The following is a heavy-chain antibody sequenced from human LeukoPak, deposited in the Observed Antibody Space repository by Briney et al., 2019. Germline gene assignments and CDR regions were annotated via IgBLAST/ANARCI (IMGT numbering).Heavy chain of an antibody. Sequence: EGSLRLSCAASGFTFSGYSMNWVRQAPGKGLEWVSSISSSSSYIYYADSVKGRFTISRDNAKNSLYLQMNSLRAEDTAVYHCARDHDSSGYFTHDFDYWAREPWSPSPQ. J-gene: IGHJ4*02. CDR1: GFTFSGYS. CDR3: ARDHDSSGYFTHDFDY. V-gene: IGHV3-21*01. D-gene: IGHD3-22*01. CDR2: ISSSSSYI.